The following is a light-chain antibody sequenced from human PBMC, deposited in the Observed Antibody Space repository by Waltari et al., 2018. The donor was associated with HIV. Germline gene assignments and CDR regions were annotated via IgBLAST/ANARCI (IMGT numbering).Light chain of an antibody. CDR1: QNITTGY. J-gene: IGKJ1*01. V-gene: IGKV3-20*01. CDR3: QQNGGSPRWT. Sequence: ETVLTQSPGPLSMSPGERVTLSCRASQNITTGYLAWYQHKRGQAPRLLIHGASTRATGIPDRFSGSGSGTDFTLTISRLEPDDFAVYYCQQNGGSPRWTFGQGTKVEIK. CDR2: GAS.